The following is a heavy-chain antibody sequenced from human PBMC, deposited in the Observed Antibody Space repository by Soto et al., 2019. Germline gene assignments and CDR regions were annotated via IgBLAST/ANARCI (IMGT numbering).Heavy chain of an antibody. V-gene: IGHV1-2*04. CDR3: ARGGYSDYYYYGMDV. CDR1: GYTFTGYY. J-gene: IGHJ6*02. CDR2: INPNSGGT. Sequence: ASVKVSCKASGYTFTGYYMHWVRQAPGQGLEWMGWINPNSGGTNYAQKFQGWVTMTRDTSISTAYMELSRLRSDDTAVYYCARGGYSDYYYYGMDVWGQGTTVTVSS. D-gene: IGHD2-21*01.